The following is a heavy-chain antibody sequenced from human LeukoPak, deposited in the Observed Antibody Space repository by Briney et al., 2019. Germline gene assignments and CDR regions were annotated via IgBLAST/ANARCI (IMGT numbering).Heavy chain of an antibody. CDR3: ARHRHFGVVITNWFDP. CDR2: IYYSGGS. V-gene: IGHV4-30-4*08. J-gene: IGHJ5*02. Sequence: PSETLSLTCTVSGGSLSSGAYYWSWIRQHPGKGLEWIGYIYYSGGSYYNPSLKSRVTISVDTSKNQFSLKLSSVTAADTAVYYCARHRHFGVVITNWFDPWGQGTLVTVSS. CDR1: GGSLSSGAYY. D-gene: IGHD3-3*01.